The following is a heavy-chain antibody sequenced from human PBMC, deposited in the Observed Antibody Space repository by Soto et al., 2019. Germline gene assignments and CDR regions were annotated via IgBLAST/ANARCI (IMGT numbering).Heavy chain of an antibody. J-gene: IGHJ6*03. CDR2: IYYSGST. D-gene: IGHD3-9*01. CDR1: GGSISSGGYY. Sequence: PSETLSLTCTVSGGSISSGGYYWSWIRQHPGKGLEWIGYIYYSGSTNYNPSLKSRVTISVDTSKNQFSLKLSSVTAADTAVYYCARGNDILTGYPTYYYMDVWGKGTTVTVSS. V-gene: IGHV4-31*03. CDR3: ARGNDILTGYPTYYYMDV.